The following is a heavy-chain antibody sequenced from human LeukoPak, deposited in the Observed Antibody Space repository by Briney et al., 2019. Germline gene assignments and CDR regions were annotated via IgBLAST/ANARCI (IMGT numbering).Heavy chain of an antibody. J-gene: IGHJ6*02. Sequence: EASVNLSCKSSGYTFTVYYMHWVRQAPGQGHERVGWMNPNSGNTGYAQKFQGRVTMTRNTSISTAYMELSSLRSEDTAVYYCARAGGVSRLASRSDYYYYYGMDVWGQGTTVTVSS. CDR1: GYTFTVYY. D-gene: IGHD1-14*01. V-gene: IGHV1-8*02. CDR2: MNPNSGNT. CDR3: ARAGGVSRLASRSDYYYYYGMDV.